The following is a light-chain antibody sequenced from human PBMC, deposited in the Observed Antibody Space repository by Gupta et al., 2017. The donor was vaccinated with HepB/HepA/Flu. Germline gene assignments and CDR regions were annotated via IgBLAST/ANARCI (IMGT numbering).Light chain of an antibody. J-gene: IGKJ1*01. CDR3: QQYKNWPPWT. Sequence: EIVMTQSPATLSVSPGERSTLSCRASQSIRSNLAWYQQKPGQAPSLLIYDAYTRANGIPARFSGSGYGTEFTLTIRSLQSEDLAVYFCQQYKNWPPWTFGQGTKVEIK. CDR2: DAY. CDR1: QSIRSN. V-gene: IGKV3-15*01.